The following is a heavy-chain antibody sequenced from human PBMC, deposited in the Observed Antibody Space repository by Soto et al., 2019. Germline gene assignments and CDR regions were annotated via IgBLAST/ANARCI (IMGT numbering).Heavy chain of an antibody. D-gene: IGHD4-4*01. CDR3: AHIRDYSNYGWFDP. Sequence: SETLSLTGSVSGGSIRTSPFYWAWIRQPPGKGLEWIGSVYYSGTTYRNPSLKSRATIFVDTSKNQFSLRLSSVTAADTAAYYCAHIRDYSNYGWFDPWGQGSLVTVSS. V-gene: IGHV4-39*01. CDR1: GGSIRTSPFY. J-gene: IGHJ5*02. CDR2: VYYSGTT.